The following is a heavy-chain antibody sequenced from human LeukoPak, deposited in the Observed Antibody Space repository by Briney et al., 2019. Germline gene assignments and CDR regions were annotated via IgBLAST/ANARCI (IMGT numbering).Heavy chain of an antibody. V-gene: IGHV3-23*01. CDR3: AKFHYHRNDNNYLVFNY. CDR1: GFTFSSYA. J-gene: IGHJ4*02. Sequence: GGSLRLSCAASGFTFSSYAMGWVRQAPGKGPEWVSSISGSGGHTYFADSVKGRFTISRDNSKNTLDLQMNSLKVEDAAVYYCAKFHYHRNDNNYLVFNYWGQGTLVTVSS. CDR2: ISGSGGHT. D-gene: IGHD3-22*01.